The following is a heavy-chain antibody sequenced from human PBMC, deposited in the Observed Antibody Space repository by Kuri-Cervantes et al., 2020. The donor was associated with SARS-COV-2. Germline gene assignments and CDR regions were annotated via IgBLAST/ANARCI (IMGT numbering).Heavy chain of an antibody. J-gene: IGHJ4*02. V-gene: IGHV4-59*12. CDR3: ARGGEMRLRKTGTVIDY. D-gene: IGHD1-1*01. Sequence: GSLRLSCTVSGGSISSYYWSWIRQPPGKGLEWIGYIYYSGSTNYNPSLKSRVTISVDTSKNQFSLKLSSVTAADTAVYYCARGGEMRLRKTGTVIDYWGQGTLVTVSS. CDR2: IYYSGST. CDR1: GGSISSYY.